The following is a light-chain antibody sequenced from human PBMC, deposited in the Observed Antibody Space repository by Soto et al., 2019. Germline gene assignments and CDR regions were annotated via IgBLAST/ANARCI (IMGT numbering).Light chain of an antibody. V-gene: IGKV1-5*03. CDR2: KAS. Sequence: DIQMTQSPSTLSASVGDRVTITCRASQSISIWLAWYQQKPGKAPNLLISKASSLESGVPSRFIGSGSGTEFTLTISSLEPDDFATYYCQQDNNYPWTFGQGTKVEIK. J-gene: IGKJ1*01. CDR1: QSISIW. CDR3: QQDNNYPWT.